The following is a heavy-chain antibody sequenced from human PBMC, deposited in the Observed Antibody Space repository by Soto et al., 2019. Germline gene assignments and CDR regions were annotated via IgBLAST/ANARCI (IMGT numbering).Heavy chain of an antibody. Sequence: PGESLKISCKCSGYTFSNFWIGWVRQLPGQGLEWMGIIYPGDHETRYSPSFLGKVTISAETSINTAYLQWSSLEASDSAFYFCARSPRSSPYFDFWGQGALVTVSS. D-gene: IGHD6-13*01. CDR2: IYPGDHET. V-gene: IGHV5-51*01. CDR3: ARSPRSSPYFDF. CDR1: GYTFSNFW. J-gene: IGHJ4*02.